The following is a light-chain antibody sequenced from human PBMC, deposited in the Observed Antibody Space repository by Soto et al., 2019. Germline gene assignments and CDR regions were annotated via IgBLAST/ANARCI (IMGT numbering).Light chain of an antibody. J-gene: IGKJ1*01. Sequence: DIQLTQSPSTLSASVGDRVTITCRASQRISTYVNLFQQRPGKAPRLLIYAASTLQTGVSSNFSGSASGTDFTLSITSLQPEDFATYFCHQTYSIPPTFGQGTKVDIK. V-gene: IGKV1-39*01. CDR1: QRISTY. CDR2: AAS. CDR3: HQTYSIPPT.